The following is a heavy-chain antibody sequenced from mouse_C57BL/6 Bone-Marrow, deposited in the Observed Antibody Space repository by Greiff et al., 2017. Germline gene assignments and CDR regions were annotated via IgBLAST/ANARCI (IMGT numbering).Heavy chain of an antibody. D-gene: IGHD2-3*01. CDR2: ISSGGDYT. CDR1: GFTFSSYS. J-gene: IGHJ2*01. V-gene: IGHV5-9-1*02. Sequence: EVKLLESGEGLVKPGASLKLSCAASGFTFSSYSMSWVRQTPEKRLEWVAYISSGGDYTYYADNVKGRCTISGDNARNTLYLQMSSLKSEDTAMYYCTRDGERFLDYWCQGTTLTVSS. CDR3: TRDGERFLDY.